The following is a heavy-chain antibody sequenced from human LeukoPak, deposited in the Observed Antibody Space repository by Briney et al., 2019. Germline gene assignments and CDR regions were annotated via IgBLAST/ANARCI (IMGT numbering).Heavy chain of an antibody. CDR1: EFTFSTYS. V-gene: IGHV3-21*01. J-gene: IGHJ4*02. D-gene: IGHD5-18*01. CDR2: ISSSSSYI. Sequence: PGGSLRLSCAAFEFTFSTYSMNWVRQAPGKGLEWVSSISSSSSYIYYADSVKGRFTISRDNAKNSLYLQMNSLRAEDTAVHYCARGENNYGYYYFDYWGQGTLVTVSS. CDR3: ARGENNYGYYYFDY.